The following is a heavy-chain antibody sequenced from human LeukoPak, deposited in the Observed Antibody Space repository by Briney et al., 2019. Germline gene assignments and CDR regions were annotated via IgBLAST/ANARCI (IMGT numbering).Heavy chain of an antibody. CDR1: AASISNYY. V-gene: IGHV4-4*09. D-gene: IGHD3-22*01. Sequence: SETLSLTCAVSAASISNYYWSWIRQAPGKGLEWIGYISTSGSTNYDPSLKSRVSISLDTSKNRFSLNLNFVTAADTAVYYCASPRSGYRYTFDYWGQGTLVTVSS. J-gene: IGHJ4*02. CDR3: ASPRSGYRYTFDY. CDR2: ISTSGST.